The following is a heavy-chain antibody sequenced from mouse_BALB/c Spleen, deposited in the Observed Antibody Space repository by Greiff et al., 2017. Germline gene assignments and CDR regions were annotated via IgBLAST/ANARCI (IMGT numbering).Heavy chain of an antibody. CDR2: IWSGGST. CDR3: ARNRQYGNFAMDD. V-gene: IGHV2-2*02. Sequence: VQLQESGPGLVQPSQSLSITCTVSGFSLTSYGVHWVRQSPGKGLEWLGVIWSGGSTDYNAAFISRLSISKDNSKSHVFFKMNSLQANDTAIYYYARNRQYGNFAMDDWGQGTSVTVSS. J-gene: IGHJ4*01. D-gene: IGHD2-10*02. CDR1: GFSLTSYG.